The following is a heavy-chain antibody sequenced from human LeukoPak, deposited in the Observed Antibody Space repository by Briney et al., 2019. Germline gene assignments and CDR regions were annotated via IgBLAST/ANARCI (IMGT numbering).Heavy chain of an antibody. J-gene: IGHJ5*02. Sequence: GGSLRLSCAASGFTFSSYWMSWVRQAPGKGLEWVANIKQDGSEKYYVDSVKGRFTISSDNAKNSLYLQMNSLSAEDTAVYYCVSEPSWFDPWGQGTLVTVSS. V-gene: IGHV3-7*01. CDR1: GFTFSSYW. CDR3: VSEPSWFDP. CDR2: IKQDGSEK.